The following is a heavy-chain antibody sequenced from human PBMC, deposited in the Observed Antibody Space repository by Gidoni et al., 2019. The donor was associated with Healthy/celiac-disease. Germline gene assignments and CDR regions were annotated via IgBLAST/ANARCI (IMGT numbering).Heavy chain of an antibody. V-gene: IGHV3-53*01. CDR2: IYSGGST. D-gene: IGHD1-26*01. CDR1: GFTVSSNY. Sequence: EVQLVESGGGLIQPGGSLRLSCAASGFTVSSNYMSWVRQAPGKGLEWVSVIYSGGSTYYADSVKGRFTISRDNSKNTLYLQMNSLRAEDTAVYYCAREARSVGATTVDAFDIWGQGTMVTVSS. J-gene: IGHJ3*02. CDR3: AREARSVGATTVDAFDI.